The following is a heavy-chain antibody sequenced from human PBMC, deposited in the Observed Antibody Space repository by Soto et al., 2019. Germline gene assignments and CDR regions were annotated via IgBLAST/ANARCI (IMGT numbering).Heavy chain of an antibody. CDR1: GYSFTTCW. V-gene: IGHV5-51*01. D-gene: IGHD3-22*01. CDR2: FHPGEADT. CDR3: ARQPSNGQWFV. Sequence: GESLKISCERPGYSFTTCWLTWVRQKPGKGLQWVGSFHPGEADTRYSPSFQGQVTISADKSISTAYLQWNSLKASDTAIYYCARQPSNGQWFVWGQATTVTVSS. J-gene: IGHJ6*02.